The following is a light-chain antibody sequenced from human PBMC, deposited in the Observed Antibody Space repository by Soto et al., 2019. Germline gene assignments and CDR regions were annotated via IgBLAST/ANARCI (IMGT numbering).Light chain of an antibody. CDR3: QQYYGTPYT. V-gene: IGKV4-1*01. J-gene: IGKJ2*01. CDR1: QSVFYSSNNRNY. Sequence: DIVMTQSPDSLAVSLGERATINCKSSQSVFYSSNNRNYLAWYQQKPGQPPKLLLYRASIRESGVPDRFTGSGSGTDFTLTISSLQAEDVAVYYCQQYYGTPYTFGQGNKLDIK. CDR2: RAS.